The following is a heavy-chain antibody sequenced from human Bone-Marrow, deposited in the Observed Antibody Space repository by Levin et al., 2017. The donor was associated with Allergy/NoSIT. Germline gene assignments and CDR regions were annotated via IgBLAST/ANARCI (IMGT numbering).Heavy chain of an antibody. CDR3: AREGLRLGELSFDDAFDI. J-gene: IGHJ3*02. D-gene: IGHD3-16*02. V-gene: IGHV3-74*01. CDR2: INSDGSST. Sequence: PGGSLRLSCAASGFTFSSYWMHWVRQAPGKGLVWVSRINSDGSSTSYADSVKGRFTISRDNAKNTLYLQMNSLRAEDTAVYYCAREGLRLGELSFDDAFDIWGQGTMVTVSS. CDR1: GFTFSSYW.